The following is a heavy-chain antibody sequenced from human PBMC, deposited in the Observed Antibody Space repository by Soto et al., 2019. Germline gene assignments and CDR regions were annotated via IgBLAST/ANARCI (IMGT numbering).Heavy chain of an antibody. CDR2: IFYSGST. CDR3: ARLNGYCVSTNCHGYYGMDV. V-gene: IGHV4-39*01. J-gene: IGHJ6*02. Sequence: PSETLSLTCTVSGGSISSSSYYWGWIRQPPGKGLERIGSIFYSGSTYYKPSLKSRVTISVDTSKNQFSLKLSSVTAADTAVYYCARLNGYCVSTNCHGYYGMDVWGQGTTVTVSS. CDR1: GGSISSSSYY. D-gene: IGHD2-2*03.